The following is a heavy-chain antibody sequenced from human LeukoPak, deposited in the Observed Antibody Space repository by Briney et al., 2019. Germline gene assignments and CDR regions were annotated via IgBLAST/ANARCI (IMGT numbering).Heavy chain of an antibody. V-gene: IGHV4-59*11. CDR2: IYDTGTT. CDR1: GDSISSHY. CDR3: AGIWYSSGYYFDY. Sequence: KPSETLSLTCTVSGDSISSHYWSWIRQPLGKGLEWIAYIYDTGTTVSNPSLKSRVSMSLDRSKNEFSLQLTSVTAADTAVYYCAGIWYSSGYYFDYWGQGTLVTVSS. D-gene: IGHD6-19*01. J-gene: IGHJ4*02.